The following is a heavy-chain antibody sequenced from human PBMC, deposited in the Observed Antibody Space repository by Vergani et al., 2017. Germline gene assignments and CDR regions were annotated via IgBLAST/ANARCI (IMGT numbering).Heavy chain of an antibody. D-gene: IGHD5-18*01. CDR1: GYTFTSYY. CDR2: INPSGGST. CDR3: AIRRGYSYGYNYYYYYGMDV. Sequence: QVQLVQSGAEVKKPGASVKVSCKASGYTFTSYYLHWVRQAPGQGLEWMGIINPSGGSTSYAQKFQGRVTMTRDPSTSTVYMELSSLRAEDTAVYYCAIRRGYSYGYNYYYYYGMDVWGQGTTVTVSS. V-gene: IGHV1-46*03. J-gene: IGHJ6*02.